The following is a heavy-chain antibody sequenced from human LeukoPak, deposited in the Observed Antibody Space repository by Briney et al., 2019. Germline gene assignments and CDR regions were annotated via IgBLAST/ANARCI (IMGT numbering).Heavy chain of an antibody. V-gene: IGHV3-30*02. Sequence: GGSLRLSCAASGFTFSSYGMHWVRQAPGKGLEWVAFIRYDGSNKYYADSVKGRFTISRDNSKNTLYLQMNSLRAEDTAVYYCARESMVRGVHYMDVWGKGTTVTISS. CDR1: GFTFSSYG. D-gene: IGHD3-10*01. J-gene: IGHJ6*03. CDR2: IRYDGSNK. CDR3: ARESMVRGVHYMDV.